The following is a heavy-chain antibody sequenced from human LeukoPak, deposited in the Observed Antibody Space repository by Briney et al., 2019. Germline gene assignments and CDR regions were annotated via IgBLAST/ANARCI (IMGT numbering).Heavy chain of an antibody. D-gene: IGHD3-3*01. CDR3: ARAAPSSDYDFWSGYYYYGMDV. V-gene: IGHV1-2*02. Sequence: GASVKVSCKASGYTFTGYYMHWVRQAPGQGLEWMGWINPNSGGTNYAQKFQGRVTMTRDTSISTAYMELSRLRSGDTAVYYCARAAPSSDYDFWSGYYYYGMDVWGQGTTVTVSS. CDR1: GYTFTGYY. CDR2: INPNSGGT. J-gene: IGHJ6*02.